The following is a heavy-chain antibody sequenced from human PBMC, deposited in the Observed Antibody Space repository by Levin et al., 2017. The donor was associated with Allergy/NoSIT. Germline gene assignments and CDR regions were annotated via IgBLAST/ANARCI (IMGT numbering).Heavy chain of an antibody. Sequence: GGSLRLSCAASGFTFSSYEMNWVRQAPGKGLEWVSYISSSGSTIYYADSVKGRFTISRDNAKNSLYLQMNSLRAVDTAVYYCARQLGNFWSGYNYFDYWGQGTLVTVSS. D-gene: IGHD3-3*01. J-gene: IGHJ4*02. CDR3: ARQLGNFWSGYNYFDY. CDR1: GFTFSSYE. CDR2: ISSSGSTI. V-gene: IGHV3-48*03.